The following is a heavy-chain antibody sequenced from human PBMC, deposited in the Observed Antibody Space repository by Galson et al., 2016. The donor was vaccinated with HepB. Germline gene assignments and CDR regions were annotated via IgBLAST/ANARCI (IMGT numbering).Heavy chain of an antibody. CDR2: IHHTRRT. J-gene: IGHJ4*02. Sequence: TLSLTCAASAGSISSGGFSWNWVRQSPGKGLEWIGGIHHTRRTNYTPSLNSRVAIFVDRSKNNVSLRLSPVTAAGTAVYCCARALNNYYHNSGHFDYWGQGILVTVSS. CDR1: AGSISSGGFS. D-gene: IGHD3-22*01. V-gene: IGHV4-30-2*06. CDR3: ARALNNYYHNSGHFDY.